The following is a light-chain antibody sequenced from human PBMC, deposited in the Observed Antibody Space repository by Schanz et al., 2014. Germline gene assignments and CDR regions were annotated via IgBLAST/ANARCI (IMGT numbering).Light chain of an antibody. CDR1: QSVDSS. J-gene: IGKJ2*02. V-gene: IGKV3-20*01. Sequence: EIVLTQSPGTLSLSPGERATLSCRASQSVDSSLAWYQHKPGQAPRVLIYGASSRATGIPDRFSGSGSGTDFTLTISRREPEDFALYYCQQYGSSPPCTFGQGTKLETK. CDR2: GAS. CDR3: QQYGSSPPCT.